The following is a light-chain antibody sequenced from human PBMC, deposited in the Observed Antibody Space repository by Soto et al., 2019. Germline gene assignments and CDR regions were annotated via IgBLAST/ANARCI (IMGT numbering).Light chain of an antibody. J-gene: IGKJ3*01. CDR2: GAS. CDR1: QSVSSSY. Sequence: EIVVTQSPGTLSLSPWERSTLSCRASQSVSSSYLAWYQQKPGQAPRLLIYGASSRATGIPDRFSGSGSGTDVTLTISRREPEDFAVYYCQQYGSSPPLTFGPGTKVEIK. V-gene: IGKV3-20*01. CDR3: QQYGSSPPLT.